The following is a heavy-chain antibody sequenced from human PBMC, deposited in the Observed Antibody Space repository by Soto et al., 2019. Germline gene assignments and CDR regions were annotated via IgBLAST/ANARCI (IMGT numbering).Heavy chain of an antibody. CDR2: IIPIFGPA. D-gene: IGHD5-12*01. CDR1: GGNFSNYA. CDR3: ARGGEIFVPPAATIAYYYGLDV. J-gene: IGHJ6*02. Sequence: SGKITCKASGGNFSNYAISWVRQARGQGLEWLGGIIPIFGPANYAQKFQGRVTISADESTTTSYMELSSLRSDDTAVYYCARGGEIFVPPAATIAYYYGLDVWGQLTSVTVS. V-gene: IGHV1-69*13.